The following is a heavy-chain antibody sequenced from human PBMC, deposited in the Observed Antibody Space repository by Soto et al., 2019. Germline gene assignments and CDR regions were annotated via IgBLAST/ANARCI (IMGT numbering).Heavy chain of an antibody. Sequence: GGSLRLSCAASGFTFSSYGMHWVRQAPGKGLEWVSVICDDGSSTYYADSVKGRFTISRDNSKNTLYLQMNSLRAEDTAAYYCAKEWSYYYGMDVWGQGTTVTVSS. J-gene: IGHJ6*02. CDR2: ICDDGSST. D-gene: IGHD2-8*01. CDR3: AKEWSYYYGMDV. CDR1: GFTFSSYG. V-gene: IGHV3-23*01.